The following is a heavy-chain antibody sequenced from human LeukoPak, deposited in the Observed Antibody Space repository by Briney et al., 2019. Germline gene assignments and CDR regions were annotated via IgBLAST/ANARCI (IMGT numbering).Heavy chain of an antibody. D-gene: IGHD4-11*01. CDR3: ARGHVNYSFDY. CDR2: LSYDASIK. V-gene: IGHV3-30*04. J-gene: IGHJ4*02. CDR1: GLTLSNFA. Sequence: PGRSLRLSCAASGLTLSNFAMHWVRQAPGKGLEWLAILSYDASIKYYADSVKGRFTISRDNSKNTLYLQLNSLRAEDTAVYYCARGHVNYSFDYWGQGTVVTVSS.